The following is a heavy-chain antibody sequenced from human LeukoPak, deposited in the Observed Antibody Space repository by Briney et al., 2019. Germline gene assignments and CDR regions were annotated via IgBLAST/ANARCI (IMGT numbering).Heavy chain of an antibody. V-gene: IGHV1-46*01. Sequence: ASVKVSCEASGYTFTSYYMHWVRQAPGQGLEWMGIINPSGGSTSYAQKFQGRVTMTRDTSTSTVYMELSSLRSEDTAVYYCARIAAAADGGFDPWGQGTLVTVSS. J-gene: IGHJ5*02. CDR3: ARIAAAADGGFDP. D-gene: IGHD6-13*01. CDR1: GYTFTSYY. CDR2: INPSGGST.